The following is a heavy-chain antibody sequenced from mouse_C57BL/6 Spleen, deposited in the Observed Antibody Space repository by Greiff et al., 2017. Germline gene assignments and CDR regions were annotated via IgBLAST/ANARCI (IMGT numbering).Heavy chain of an antibody. Sequence: QVQLKESGPGLVQPSQSLSITCTVSGFSLTSYGVHWVRQSPGKGLEWLGVIWSGGSTAYNAAFISSMSISKDNSMSQVFFKMTSLQADDTAIYYCAREWGYFDYWGQGTTLTVSS. CDR3: AREWGYFDY. J-gene: IGHJ2*01. D-gene: IGHD1-3*01. V-gene: IGHV2-2*01. CDR1: GFSLTSYG. CDR2: IWSGGST.